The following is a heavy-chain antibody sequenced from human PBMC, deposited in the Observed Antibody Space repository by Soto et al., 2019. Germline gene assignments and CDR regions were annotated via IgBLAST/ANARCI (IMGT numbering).Heavy chain of an antibody. CDR2: IWYDGSNK. D-gene: IGHD2-15*01. Sequence: QVQLVESGGGVVQPGRSLRLSCAASGFTFSSYGMHWVRQAPGKGLEWVAVIWYDGSNKYYADSVKGRFTISRDDSRNTVHLQMNSLRAEDTAVYYCAKGQGLGGGLFTFDIWGQGTMVTVSS. V-gene: IGHV3-33*06. CDR1: GFTFSSYG. CDR3: AKGQGLGGGLFTFDI. J-gene: IGHJ3*02.